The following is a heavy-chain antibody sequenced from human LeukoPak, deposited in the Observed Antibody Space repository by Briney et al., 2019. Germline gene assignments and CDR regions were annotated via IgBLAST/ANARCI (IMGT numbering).Heavy chain of an antibody. D-gene: IGHD2-15*01. J-gene: IGHJ4*02. CDR3: ARDQVPYCSSGSCYSWVY. CDR2: IWYDGSNK. V-gene: IGHV3-33*01. Sequence: GGSLRLSCAASGFTFSSYGMHWVRQAPGKGLEWVAVIWYDGSNKYYADSVKGRFTISRDNSKNTLYLQMNSLRAEDTAVYYCARDQVPYCSSGSCYSWVYWGQGTLVTVSS. CDR1: GFTFSSYG.